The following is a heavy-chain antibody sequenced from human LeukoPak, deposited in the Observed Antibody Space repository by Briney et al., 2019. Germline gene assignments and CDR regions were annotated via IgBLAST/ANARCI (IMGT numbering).Heavy chain of an antibody. V-gene: IGHV3-23*01. CDR1: GFTFSSYA. CDR2: ISGSGGST. J-gene: IGHJ6*02. D-gene: IGHD3-22*01. Sequence: PGGSLRLSCAASGFTFSSYAMSWVRQAPGKGLEWVSAISGSGGSTYYADSAKGRFTISRDNAKNSLYLQMNSLRDEDTAVYFCARRPYSDTSGRLSDVWGQGTTVTVSS. CDR3: ARRPYSDTSGRLSDV.